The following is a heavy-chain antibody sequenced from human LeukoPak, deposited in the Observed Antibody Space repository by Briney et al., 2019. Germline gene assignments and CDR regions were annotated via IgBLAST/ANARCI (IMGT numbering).Heavy chain of an antibody. D-gene: IGHD3-16*02. CDR1: GYTFTASH. CDR3: ARGGQIYDYVWGSYLEF. V-gene: IGHV1-2*02. CDR2: INPSSGGT. J-gene: IGHJ4*02. Sequence: ASVKVSCKASGYTFTASHIHWVRQAPGQGLEWMGWINPSSGGTNSAQKFLGRVTMTRDTSMSTAYMELSSLTSDDTAVYYCARGGQIYDYVWGSYLEFWGQGTLVTVSS.